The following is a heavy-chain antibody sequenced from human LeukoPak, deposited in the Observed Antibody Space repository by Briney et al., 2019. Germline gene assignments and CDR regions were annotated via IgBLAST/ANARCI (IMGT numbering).Heavy chain of an antibody. CDR2: IYHGGST. CDR3: ATVSAFFYDSGSYYTFDY. V-gene: IGHV4-4*02. J-gene: IGHJ4*02. CDR1: GGPISSYYW. D-gene: IGHD3-10*01. Sequence: SETLSLTCTVSGGPISSYYWSWVRQPPGKGLEWIGEIYHGGSTNYNPSLKSRVTISVDKSKNQFSLKLSSVTAADTAVYYCATVSAFFYDSGSYYTFDYWGQGTLVTVSS.